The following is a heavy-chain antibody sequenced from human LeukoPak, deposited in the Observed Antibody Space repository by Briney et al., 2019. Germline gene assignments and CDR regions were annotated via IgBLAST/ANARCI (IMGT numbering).Heavy chain of an antibody. Sequence: GGSLRLSCAASGFSVSSNYMSWVRQAPGKGLEWVSLIYSDGNTYYADSVKGRFAISRDNSKNTLYLQMSNLRAEDTAVYYCARGSNTWGQGTLVTVSS. J-gene: IGHJ4*02. CDR1: GFSVSSNY. CDR3: ARGSNT. CDR2: IYSDGNT. D-gene: IGHD2/OR15-2a*01. V-gene: IGHV3-53*01.